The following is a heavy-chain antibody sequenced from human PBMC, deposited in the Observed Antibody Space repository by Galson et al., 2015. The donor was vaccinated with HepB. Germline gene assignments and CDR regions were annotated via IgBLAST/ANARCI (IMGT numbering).Heavy chain of an antibody. CDR1: GGSISSSNW. CDR3: AKAPWDGDYDDC. D-gene: IGHD4-17*01. Sequence: SETLSLTCAVSGGSISSSNWWSWVRQPPGRGLEWTGEIHHSGSTNYNPSLKSRVSISLDKANSEFSLRLRSVTAADTALYYCAKAPWDGDYDDCWGHGILVTVSS. CDR2: IHHSGST. J-gene: IGHJ4*01. V-gene: IGHV4-4*02.